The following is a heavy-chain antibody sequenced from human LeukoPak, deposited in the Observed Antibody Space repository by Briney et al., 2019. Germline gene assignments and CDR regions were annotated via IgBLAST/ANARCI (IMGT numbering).Heavy chain of an antibody. CDR3: ARGASRPYWYFDL. Sequence: PSETLSLTCTVSGGSFSTYYWSWIRQTPGKGLEWIAYLHYGGSTNYNPSLKSRVTISVDTSKNQFSLKLSSVTAADTAMYYCARGASRPYWYFDLWGRGTLVTVSS. V-gene: IGHV4-59*01. J-gene: IGHJ2*01. CDR2: LHYGGST. CDR1: GGSFSTYY.